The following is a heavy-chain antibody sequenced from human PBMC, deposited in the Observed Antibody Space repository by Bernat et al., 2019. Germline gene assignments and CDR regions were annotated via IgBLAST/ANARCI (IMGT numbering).Heavy chain of an antibody. D-gene: IGHD1-20*01. CDR2: IIPILGIA. CDR1: GGTFSSYA. Sequence: QVQLVQSGAEVKKPGSSVKVSCKASGGTFSSYAISWVRQAPGQGLEWMGRIIPILGIANYAQKFQGRVTITADKSTSTAYMELSSLRSEDTAVYYCARETRYNWNDVMSNCYGMDVWGQGTTVTGSS. J-gene: IGHJ6*02. CDR3: ARETRYNWNDVMSNCYGMDV. V-gene: IGHV1-69*04.